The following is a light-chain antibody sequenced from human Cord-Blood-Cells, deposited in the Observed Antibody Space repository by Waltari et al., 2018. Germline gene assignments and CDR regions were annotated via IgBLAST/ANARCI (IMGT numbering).Light chain of an antibody. CDR3: CSYAGSSTFYV. V-gene: IGLV2-23*01. Sequence: QSALTQPASVSGSPGQSITISCTGTSSDVGSYNLVSWYQQHPGKAPKLMIYEGSKLPSGVSKRFSGSKSGNTASLTISGLQAEDEADYYCCSYAGSSTFYVFGTGTKVTVL. J-gene: IGLJ1*01. CDR2: EGS. CDR1: SSDVGSYNL.